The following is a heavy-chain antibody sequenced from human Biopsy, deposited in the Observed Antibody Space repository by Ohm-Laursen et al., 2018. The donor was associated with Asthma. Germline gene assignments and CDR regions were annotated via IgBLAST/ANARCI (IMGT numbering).Heavy chain of an antibody. Sequence: GVSVKVSCKSLGGTFNTYVIGWVRQAPGQGLEWMGGINSVFGTTTYPQKFQDRVTITADDSTSTVYMELSSLRSEDTAVYYCARKAGSCISRTCYSLDFWGQGTLATVSS. CDR2: INSVFGTT. CDR3: ARKAGSCISRTCYSLDF. CDR1: GGTFNTYV. V-gene: IGHV1-69*13. J-gene: IGHJ4*02. D-gene: IGHD2-2*01.